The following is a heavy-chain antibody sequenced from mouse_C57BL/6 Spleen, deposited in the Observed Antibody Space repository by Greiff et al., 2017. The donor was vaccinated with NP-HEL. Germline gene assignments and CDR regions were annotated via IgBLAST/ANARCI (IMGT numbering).Heavy chain of an antibody. Sequence: QVQLQQPGAELVRPGTSVKLSCKASGYTFTSYWMHWVKQRPGQGLEWIGVIDPSDSYTNYNQKFKGKATLTVDTSSSTAYMQLSSLTSEDSAVYYGASYDYEGYAMDYWGQGTSVTVSS. CDR1: GYTFTSYW. D-gene: IGHD2-4*01. J-gene: IGHJ4*01. CDR2: IDPSDSYT. V-gene: IGHV1-59*01. CDR3: ASYDYEGYAMDY.